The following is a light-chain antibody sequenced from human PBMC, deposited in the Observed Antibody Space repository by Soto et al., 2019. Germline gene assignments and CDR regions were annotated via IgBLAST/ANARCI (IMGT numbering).Light chain of an antibody. CDR2: DNT. Sequence: QSVLTQPPSVSAAPGQKVTISCSGSSSNIENNYVSWYQQLLGAAPKLLIYDNTERPSGIPDRFSGSKSGTSATLGITGLQTGDEGNYYCGTWDGSLSAGVFGGGTKVTVL. V-gene: IGLV1-51*01. J-gene: IGLJ2*01. CDR1: SSNIENNY. CDR3: GTWDGSLSAGV.